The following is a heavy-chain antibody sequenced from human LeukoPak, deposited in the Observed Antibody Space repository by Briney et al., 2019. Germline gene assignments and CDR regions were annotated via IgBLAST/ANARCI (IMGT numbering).Heavy chain of an antibody. CDR1: GFTFDDYD. D-gene: IGHD3-10*01. V-gene: IGHV3-9*01. CDR3: AKASTMVRGVDLSYYFDY. Sequence: GGSLRLSCAASGFTFDDYDMHWVRQAPGKGLEWVSGISWNSGSIGYADSVKGRFTISRDNAENSLYLQMNSLRAEDTALYHCAKASTMVRGVDLSYYFDYWGQGTLVTVSS. CDR2: ISWNSGSI. J-gene: IGHJ4*02.